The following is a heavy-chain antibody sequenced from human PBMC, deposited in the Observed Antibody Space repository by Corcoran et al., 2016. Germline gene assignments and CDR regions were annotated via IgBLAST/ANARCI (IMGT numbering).Heavy chain of an antibody. CDR1: GGSISSYY. CDR3: AGEALYGSAPSYYYYGMDV. D-gene: IGHD6-25*01. Sequence: QVQLQESGPGLVKPSETLSLTCTVSGGSISSYYWSWIRQPPGKGLEWIGYIYYSGSTNYNPSLKSRVTISVDTSKNQFSLKLSSVTAADTAVYYCAGEALYGSAPSYYYYGMDVWGQGTTVTVSS. V-gene: IGHV4-59*01. J-gene: IGHJ6*02. CDR2: IYYSGST.